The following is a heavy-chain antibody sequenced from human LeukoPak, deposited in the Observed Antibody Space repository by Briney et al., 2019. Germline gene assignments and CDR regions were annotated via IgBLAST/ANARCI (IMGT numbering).Heavy chain of an antibody. CDR1: GRSYSGYY. V-gene: IGHV4-34*01. CDR3: ARGIRGVIITTNYYNMDV. D-gene: IGHD3-10*01. CDR2: VNHSGRT. J-gene: IGHJ6*03. Sequence: ESADTLSLTCTVYGRSYSGYYWSWVRQPPGKGLEWMGEVNHSGRTSYNPSLKSRVTISTDTSKNQFSLRITSLTAADTAVYYCARGIRGVIITTNYYNMDVWGPGTTVTVSS.